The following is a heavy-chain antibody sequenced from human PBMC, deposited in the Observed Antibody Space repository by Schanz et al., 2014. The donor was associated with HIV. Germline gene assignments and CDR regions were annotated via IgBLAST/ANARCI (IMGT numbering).Heavy chain of an antibody. CDR1: GFTFTDNY. D-gene: IGHD3-10*01. Sequence: VQLVESGGGLVQPGGSLRLSCAASGFTFTDNYMSWIRQAPGKGLEWLSYISVNGATREYADSVKGRFTISRDNARTSLYLQMNSLRAEDTAVYYCARVFGRTYGLPEYWGQGTLVTVSS. J-gene: IGHJ4*02. CDR2: ISVNGATR. V-gene: IGHV3-11*01. CDR3: ARVFGRTYGLPEY.